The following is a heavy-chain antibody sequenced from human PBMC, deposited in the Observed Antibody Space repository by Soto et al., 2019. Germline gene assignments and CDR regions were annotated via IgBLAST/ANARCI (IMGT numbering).Heavy chain of an antibody. CDR1: GGSFSGYY. CDR3: ASTPNDYSNYNFDY. Sequence: SETLSLTCAVYGGSFSGYYWSWIRQPPGKGLEWIGEINHSGSTNYNPSLKSRVTISADTSKNQFSLKLSSVTAADTAVYYCASTPNDYSNYNFDYWGQGTLVTVSS. D-gene: IGHD4-4*01. J-gene: IGHJ4*02. CDR2: INHSGST. V-gene: IGHV4-34*01.